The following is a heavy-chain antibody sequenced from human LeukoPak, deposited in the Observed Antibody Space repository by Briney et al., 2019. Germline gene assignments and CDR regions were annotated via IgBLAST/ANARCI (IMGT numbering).Heavy chain of an antibody. Sequence: PGGSLRLSCAASGFTFRSYAMSWVRQAPGKGLEWVSTLGGSDSSTYYADSVKGRFIISRDISKNTLYLQMNSLRAEDTAVYYCAREDVVVPAANSYYYYGMDVWGQGTTVTVSS. CDR2: LGGSDSST. CDR3: AREDVVVPAANSYYYYGMDV. J-gene: IGHJ6*02. D-gene: IGHD2-2*01. V-gene: IGHV3-23*01. CDR1: GFTFRSYA.